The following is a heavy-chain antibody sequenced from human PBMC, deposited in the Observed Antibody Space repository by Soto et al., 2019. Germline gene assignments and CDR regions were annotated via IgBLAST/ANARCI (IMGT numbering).Heavy chain of an antibody. CDR1: GFTFSSYA. CDR2: ISYDGSNK. V-gene: IGHV3-30-3*01. CDR3: ARGAAAATGWFDP. J-gene: IGHJ5*02. Sequence: QVRLVESGGGVVQPGRSLRLSCAASGFTFSSYAMHWVRQAPGKGLEWVAVISYDGSNKYYADSVKGRFTISRDNSKNTLYLEMNSLRAEDTAVYYCARGAAAATGWFDPWGQGTLVTVSS. D-gene: IGHD6-13*01.